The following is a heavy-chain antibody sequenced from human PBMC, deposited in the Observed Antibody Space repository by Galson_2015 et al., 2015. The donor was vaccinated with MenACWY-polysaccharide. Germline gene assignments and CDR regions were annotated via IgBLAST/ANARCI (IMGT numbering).Heavy chain of an antibody. Sequence: SVKVSCKVSGYSLTTLSIHWIRQPPGKGLEWMGGFDPEDDEIIYAHKFQGRLIMTEDTSTDTAHMDLSSLTSEDTAVYYCALDYGPGRGGLFELWGQGTTVIVSS. V-gene: IGHV1-24*01. J-gene: IGHJ3*01. CDR2: FDPEDDEI. D-gene: IGHD3-10*01. CDR1: GYSLTTLS. CDR3: ALDYGPGRGGLFEL.